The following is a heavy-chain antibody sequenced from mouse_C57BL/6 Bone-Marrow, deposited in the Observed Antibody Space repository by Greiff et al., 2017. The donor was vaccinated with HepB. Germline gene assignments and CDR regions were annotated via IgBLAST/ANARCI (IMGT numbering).Heavy chain of an antibody. CDR3: ARTFYYGNSAWFAY. Sequence: QVTLKESGPGILQPSQTLSLTCSFSGFSLSTFGMGVGWIRQPSGKGLEWLAHIWWDDDKYYNPALKSRLTISKDTSKNQVFLKIANVDTADTATYYCARTFYYGNSAWFAYWGQGTLVTVSA. D-gene: IGHD2-1*01. V-gene: IGHV8-8*01. CDR2: IWWDDDK. CDR1: GFSLSTFGMG. J-gene: IGHJ3*01.